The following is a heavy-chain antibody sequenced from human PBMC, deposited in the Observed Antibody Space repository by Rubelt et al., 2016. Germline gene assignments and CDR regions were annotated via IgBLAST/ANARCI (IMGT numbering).Heavy chain of an antibody. CDR2: IGTAGDT. Sequence: AIGTAGDTYYPGSVKGRFTISRDTSKNKLYLQMNSLRAEDTAVYYCARGGEMATIMAYFDYWGQGTLVTVSS. V-gene: IGHV3-13*01. D-gene: IGHD5-24*01. J-gene: IGHJ4*02. CDR3: ARGGEMATIMAYFDY.